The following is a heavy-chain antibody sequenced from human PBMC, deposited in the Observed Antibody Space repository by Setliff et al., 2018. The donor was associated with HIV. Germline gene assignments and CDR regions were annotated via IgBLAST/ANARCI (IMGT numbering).Heavy chain of an antibody. D-gene: IGHD3-22*01. Sequence: PSETLSLTCTVSGGSISSHYWSWIRLPPGKGLERIGTIYYNGNTNYNPSLKSRVAISVDTSKNQFSLKLGSMTAADTAVYFCARCSPVSGAYYERAFDDWGQGTLVTVSS. V-gene: IGHV4-59*11. CDR2: IYYNGNT. CDR3: ARCSPVSGAYYERAFDD. CDR1: GGSISSHY. J-gene: IGHJ4*03.